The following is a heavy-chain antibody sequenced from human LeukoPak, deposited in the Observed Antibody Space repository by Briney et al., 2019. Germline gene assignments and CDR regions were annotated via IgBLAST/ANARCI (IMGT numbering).Heavy chain of an antibody. CDR1: GITLSTYW. CDR3: ARGGLYWHI. V-gene: IGHV3-7*04. Sequence: GGSLRLSCAASGITLSTYWMSWVRQAPGKGLEWVANIKQDGSEKNYVDSVKGRFTISRDNARNSLYLQMDSQRAEDTALYYCARGGLYWHIWGHGTMVTVSS. J-gene: IGHJ3*02. D-gene: IGHD2-15*01. CDR2: IKQDGSEK.